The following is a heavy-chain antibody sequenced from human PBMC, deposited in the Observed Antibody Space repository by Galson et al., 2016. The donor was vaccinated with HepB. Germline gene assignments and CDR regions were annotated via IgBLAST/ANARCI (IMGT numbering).Heavy chain of an antibody. D-gene: IGHD5-24*01. Sequence: SLRLSWAASGCTFSTYAMHWVRQAPGKGLEWVAVISYDGSNRYYADSVKGRFTISRDNSKNTLYLQMNSLRPEDTAVYYCASVENFDYWGQGTLVTVSS. CDR2: ISYDGSNR. CDR1: GCTFSTYA. J-gene: IGHJ4*02. CDR3: ASVENFDY. V-gene: IGHV3-30-3*01.